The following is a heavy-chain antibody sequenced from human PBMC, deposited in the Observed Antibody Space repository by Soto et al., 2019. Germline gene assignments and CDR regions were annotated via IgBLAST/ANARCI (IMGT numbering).Heavy chain of an antibody. D-gene: IGHD6-13*01. Sequence: ASVKVSCKASGYSFTIYALHWVRQAPGQRLEWMGWINAGNGNTKYSQKFQGRVTITRDTSASTAYMELSSLRSEDTAVYYCARDSPLLVAAAGITLDYWGQGTLVTVSS. CDR1: GYSFTIYA. CDR2: INAGNGNT. J-gene: IGHJ4*02. V-gene: IGHV1-3*01. CDR3: ARDSPLLVAAAGITLDY.